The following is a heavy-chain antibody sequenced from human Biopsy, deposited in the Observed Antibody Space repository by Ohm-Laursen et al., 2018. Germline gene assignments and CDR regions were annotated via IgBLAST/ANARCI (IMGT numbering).Heavy chain of an antibody. CDR3: ATDADGYYTEFDF. V-gene: IGHV1-69*04. CDR2: IVSILGTV. Sequence: SSVKVSCKASGGPFNNHAFSWVRQAPGQGLEWLGRIVSILGTVNYAQRFQGRVALTADKSTGTAYMELNRLISDDTAVYYCATDADGYYTEFDFWGQGTLITVSS. CDR1: GGPFNNHA. D-gene: IGHD5-24*01. J-gene: IGHJ4*02.